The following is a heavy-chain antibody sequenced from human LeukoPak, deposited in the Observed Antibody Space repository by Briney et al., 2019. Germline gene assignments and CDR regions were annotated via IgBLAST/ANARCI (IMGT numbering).Heavy chain of an antibody. CDR3: VRVRVGGNYGHFDY. J-gene: IGHJ4*02. V-gene: IGHV1-3*01. CDR2: INAGNGDT. CDR1: GYTFISYA. Sequence: ASVKVSCKASGYTFISYAMHWVRQAPGQRLEWVGWINAGNGDTKYSQKFQGRVSITRDTSASTAYMELSSLRSEDTAVYYRVRVRVGGNYGHFDYWGQGTLVTVSS. D-gene: IGHD1-26*01.